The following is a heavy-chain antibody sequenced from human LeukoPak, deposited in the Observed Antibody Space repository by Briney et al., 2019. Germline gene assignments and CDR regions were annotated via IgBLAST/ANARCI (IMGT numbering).Heavy chain of an antibody. CDR1: GYTFTSYG. V-gene: IGHV1-18*01. D-gene: IGHD3-9*01. J-gene: IGHJ6*02. Sequence: EASVKVSCKASGYTFTSYGISWVRQAPGQGLEWMGWICAYNGNTNYAQKLQGRVTMTTDTSTSTAYMELRSPRSDDTAVYYCAREYPYYDILTDRGMDYYYGMDVWGQGTTVTVSS. CDR3: AREYPYYDILTDRGMDYYYGMDV. CDR2: ICAYNGNT.